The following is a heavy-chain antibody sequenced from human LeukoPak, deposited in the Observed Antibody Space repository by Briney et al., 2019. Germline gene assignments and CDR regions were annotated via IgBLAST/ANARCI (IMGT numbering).Heavy chain of an antibody. D-gene: IGHD5-18*01. CDR2: LTESGNIP. CDR1: GFTFSSYA. CDR3: AKALSAYNYGVDF. Sequence: GGSLRLSCAASGFTFSSYAMSWVRQAPGKGLEWVSALTESGNIPYSADSVKGRFTISRDNSKNTLYLQMNSLRAGDTAVYYCAKALSAYNYGVDFWGQGTLVTVSS. V-gene: IGHV3-23*01. J-gene: IGHJ4*02.